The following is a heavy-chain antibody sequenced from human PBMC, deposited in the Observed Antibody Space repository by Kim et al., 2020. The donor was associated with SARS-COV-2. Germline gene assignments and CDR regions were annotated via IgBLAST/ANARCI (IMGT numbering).Heavy chain of an antibody. CDR1: GGSISSSSYY. J-gene: IGHJ1*01. CDR2: IYYSGST. V-gene: IGHV4-39*01. D-gene: IGHD6-13*01. Sequence: SETLSLTCTVSGGSISSSSYYWGWIRQPPGKGLEWIGSIYYSGSTYYNPSLKSRVTISVDTSKNQFSLKLSSVTAADTAVYYCATIIAAAGSFQHWGQGTLVTVSS. CDR3: ATIIAAAGSFQH.